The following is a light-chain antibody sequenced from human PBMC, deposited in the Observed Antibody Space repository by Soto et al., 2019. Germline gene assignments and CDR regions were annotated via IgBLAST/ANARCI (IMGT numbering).Light chain of an antibody. Sequence: QSVLTQPASVSGSPGQSITISCTGTTSAYVSWYQQHPGKAPKLMIYEVSNRPSGVSNRFSGSKSGYTASLAISGLQTEDEADYYCSSYTSSSTLLFGGGTKLTVL. J-gene: IGLJ2*01. CDR2: EVS. V-gene: IGLV2-14*01. CDR1: TSAY. CDR3: SSYTSSSTLL.